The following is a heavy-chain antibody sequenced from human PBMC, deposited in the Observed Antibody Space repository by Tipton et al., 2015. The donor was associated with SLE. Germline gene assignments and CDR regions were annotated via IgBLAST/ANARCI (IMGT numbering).Heavy chain of an antibody. D-gene: IGHD3-10*01. V-gene: IGHV1-8*01. CDR3: ARGHVAGGYYYGMDV. CDR1: GYTFTSYD. Sequence: QSGPEVKKPGASVKVSCKASGYTFTSYDINWVRQATGQGLEWMGWMNPNSGNTGYAQKFRGRVTMTRNTSISTAYMELSSLRSEDTAVYYCARGHVAGGYYYGMDVWGQGTTVTVSS. CDR2: MNPNSGNT. J-gene: IGHJ6*02.